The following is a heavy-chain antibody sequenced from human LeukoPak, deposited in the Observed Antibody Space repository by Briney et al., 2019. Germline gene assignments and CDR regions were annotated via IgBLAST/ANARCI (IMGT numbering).Heavy chain of an antibody. CDR1: GGSISSYY. V-gene: IGHV4-4*07. D-gene: IGHD3-3*01. J-gene: IGHJ4*02. CDR2: IYTSGST. CDR3: AREVNLRFLEWLIDY. Sequence: SETLSPTCTVDGGSISSYYCSWIRQPAGKGLEWIGRIYTSGSTHYNPSLKRRVTMSVDTSKNQFSLKLSSVTAADTAVYYCAREVNLRFLEWLIDYWGQGTLVTVSS.